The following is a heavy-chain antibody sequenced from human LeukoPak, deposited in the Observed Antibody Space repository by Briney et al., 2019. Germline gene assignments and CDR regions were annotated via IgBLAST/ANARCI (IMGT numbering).Heavy chain of an antibody. CDR1: GFTFSNYG. Sequence: GGSLRLSCAASGFTFSNYGMHWVRQAPGKGLEWVAFIRHDESDKYYADSVKGRFTISRDNSKNTLYLQMNSLRAEDTAVFYCVKSVGGYCSGNKCLGDWLDPWGQGTLVIVSS. D-gene: IGHD2-15*01. V-gene: IGHV3-30*02. CDR2: IRHDESDK. CDR3: VKSVGGYCSGNKCLGDWLDP. J-gene: IGHJ5*02.